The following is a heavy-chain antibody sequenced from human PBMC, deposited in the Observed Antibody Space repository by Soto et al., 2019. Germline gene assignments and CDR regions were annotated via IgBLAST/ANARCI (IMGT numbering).Heavy chain of an antibody. D-gene: IGHD2-21*02. V-gene: IGHV3-21*01. CDR1: GYKFSSYT. Sequence: EVQLVESGGGLVEPGGSLRLSCVSSGYKFSSYTINWVRQAPGKGLEWVASISSSGRYIHYADSVQGRFTISRDNARNSLYLDMSSLRVEDTAVYYCARDLDGADMAYGGPDCPGWGQGTLVTVSS. J-gene: IGHJ4*02. CDR3: ARDLDGADMAYGGPDCPG. CDR2: ISSSGRYI.